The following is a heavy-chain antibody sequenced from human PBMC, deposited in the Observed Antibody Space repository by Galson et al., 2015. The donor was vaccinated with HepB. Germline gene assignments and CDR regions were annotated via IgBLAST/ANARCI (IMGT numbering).Heavy chain of an antibody. CDR3: AKEEEYCGSTSCSPNFDY. J-gene: IGHJ4*02. CDR2: IYYSGRT. D-gene: IGHD2-2*01. V-gene: IGHV4-39*07. CDR1: GASISSISYY. Sequence: ETLSLTCTVSGASISSISYYWGWIRQPPGKGLEWIANIYYSGRTYYNPSLKGRVTLSVDTSKNQFSLKLTSVTATDTAIYYCAKEEEYCGSTSCSPNFDYWGQGTLVTVSS.